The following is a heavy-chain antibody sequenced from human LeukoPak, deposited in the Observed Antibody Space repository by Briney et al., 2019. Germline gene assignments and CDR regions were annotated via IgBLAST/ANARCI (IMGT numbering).Heavy chain of an antibody. V-gene: IGHV3-23*01. CDR1: GFTFNNYA. J-gene: IGHJ4*02. Sequence: GESLRLSCAGSGFTFNNYAMNWVRQAPGKGLEWVSAISGSGDTTYYADSVKGRFTISRDNSKNTLYLQMNSLRAEDTAVYYCAKCGSSRVFPGKYWGQGALVTVSS. D-gene: IGHD1-26*01. CDR2: ISGSGDTT. CDR3: AKCGSSRVFPGKY.